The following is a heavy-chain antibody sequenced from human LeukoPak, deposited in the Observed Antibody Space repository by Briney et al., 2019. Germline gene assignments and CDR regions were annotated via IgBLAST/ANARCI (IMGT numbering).Heavy chain of an antibody. J-gene: IGHJ5*02. D-gene: IGHD6-19*01. CDR3: ARPLTYSSACTDP. Sequence: GGSLRLSCAASGFTFSSYGMHWVRQAPGKGLEWVSSISSSSSYIYYADSVKGRFTISRDNAKNSLYLQMNSPRAADTAVYSCARPLTYSSACTDPWGQGTLVTVSS. V-gene: IGHV3-21*01. CDR1: GFTFSSYG. CDR2: ISSSSSYI.